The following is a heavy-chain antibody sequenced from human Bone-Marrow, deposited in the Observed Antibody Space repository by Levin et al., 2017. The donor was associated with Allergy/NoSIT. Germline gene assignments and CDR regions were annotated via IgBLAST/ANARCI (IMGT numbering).Heavy chain of an antibody. CDR3: ARGSYFGGLSFDC. Sequence: LSLPFPFSFFSFLLFLSYWSWIRQPPGKGLEWIAYIYHSGSTKYNPSLKSRVTLSLDTSRNQFSLRLTSLTAADTAVYYCARGSYFGGLSFDCWGKGTLVTVSS. CDR1: FFSFLLFLSY. J-gene: IGHJ4*02. CDR2: IYHSGST. V-gene: IGHV4-61*01. D-gene: IGHD4-23*01.